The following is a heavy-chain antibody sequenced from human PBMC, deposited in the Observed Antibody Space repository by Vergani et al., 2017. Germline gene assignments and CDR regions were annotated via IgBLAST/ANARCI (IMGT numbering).Heavy chain of an antibody. Sequence: EVQLLESGGSLKQPGGSVRLSCAASGFTFSTYAMHWVRQAPGKGLEWVSALTGGGGSTYYADSVKGRFTISRDDSKNTVYLQINSLRAEDTAFYYCADLYGDDGFSPFWGQGTLVTVSS. V-gene: IGHV3-23*01. J-gene: IGHJ4*02. CDR2: LTGGGGST. D-gene: IGHD2-21*01. CDR3: ADLYGDDGFSPF. CDR1: GFTFSTYA.